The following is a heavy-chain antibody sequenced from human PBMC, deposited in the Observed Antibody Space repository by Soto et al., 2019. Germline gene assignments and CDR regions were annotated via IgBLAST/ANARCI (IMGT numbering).Heavy chain of an antibody. CDR3: AKDQEGYYDSSGPVDY. Sequence: SLRLSCAASGFTFDDYAMHWVRQAPGKGLEWVSGISWNTGSIGYADSVKGRFTISRDNAKNSLYLQMNSLRAEDTALYYCAKDQEGYYDSSGPVDYWGQGTPVTVSS. V-gene: IGHV3-9*01. D-gene: IGHD3-22*01. CDR1: GFTFDDYA. J-gene: IGHJ4*02. CDR2: ISWNTGSI.